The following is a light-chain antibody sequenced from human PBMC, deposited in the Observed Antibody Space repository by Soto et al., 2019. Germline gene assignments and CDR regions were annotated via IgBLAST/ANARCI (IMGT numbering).Light chain of an antibody. Sequence: QSALTQPASVSGSPGQSITISCTGTSDDVGGYNYVSWYQQHPGKAPKLMIFEVNNRPSGVSNRFSGSRSGNTASLTISGLQAEDEADYYCSSYRSGKTLVVFGGGTQLTVL. CDR3: SSYRSGKTLVV. V-gene: IGLV2-14*01. CDR1: SDDVGGYNY. CDR2: EVN. J-gene: IGLJ2*01.